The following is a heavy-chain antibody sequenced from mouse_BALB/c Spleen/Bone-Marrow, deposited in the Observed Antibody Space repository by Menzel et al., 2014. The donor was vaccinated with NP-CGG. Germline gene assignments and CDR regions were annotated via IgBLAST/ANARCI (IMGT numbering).Heavy chain of an antibody. Sequence: EVKLVESGAELVKPGASVKLSCTASGFNIKDTYMHWVKQRPEQGLEWVGRIDPANGSTKYDPKFQGKATITADTSSNTAYLQLSSLTSEDTAVYYCANYYYGSSLFAYWGQGTLVTVSA. V-gene: IGHV14-3*02. CDR1: GFNIKDTY. D-gene: IGHD1-1*01. CDR2: IDPANGST. CDR3: ANYYYGSSLFAY. J-gene: IGHJ3*01.